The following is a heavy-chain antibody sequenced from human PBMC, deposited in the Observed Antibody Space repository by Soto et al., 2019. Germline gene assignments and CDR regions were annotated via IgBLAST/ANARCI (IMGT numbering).Heavy chain of an antibody. CDR3: TRAPTSISGYDPRPIDY. D-gene: IGHD5-12*01. J-gene: IGHJ4*02. CDR2: IKSDGSST. CDR1: GFTFSSYW. V-gene: IGHV3-74*01. Sequence: GSLRLSCAASGFTFSSYWMHWVRQAPGKGLVWVSRIKSDGSSTDYADSVKGRFTISRDNAKNTLDLQMNSLRAEDTAVYYCTRAPTSISGYDPRPIDYWGQGTLVTVSS.